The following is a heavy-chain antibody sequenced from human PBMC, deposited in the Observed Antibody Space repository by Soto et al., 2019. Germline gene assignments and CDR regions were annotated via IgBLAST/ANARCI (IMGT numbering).Heavy chain of an antibody. CDR3: AKDLLPFMVRGVMCAFDI. J-gene: IGHJ3*02. Sequence: PGGSLRLSCAASGFTFSSYGMHWVRQARGKGLEWVAVMSYDGSNKYYADSVKGRFTISRDNSKNTLYLQMNSLRAEDTAVYYCAKDLLPFMVRGVMCAFDIWGQGTMVTVSS. CDR2: MSYDGSNK. D-gene: IGHD3-10*01. V-gene: IGHV3-30*18. CDR1: GFTFSSYG.